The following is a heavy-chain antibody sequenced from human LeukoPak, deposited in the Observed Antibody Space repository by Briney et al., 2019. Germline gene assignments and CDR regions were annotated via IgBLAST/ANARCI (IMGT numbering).Heavy chain of an antibody. V-gene: IGHV1-46*01. D-gene: IGHD6-6*01. CDR3: ARPLKYSSSSGRGGYFDY. Sequence: ASVKVSCKASGYTFTSYYMHWVRQAPGQGLEWMGIINPSGGSTSYAQKFQGRVTMTRDTSTSTAYMELTSLRSDDTAVYYCARPLKYSSSSGRGGYFDYWGQGTLVTVSS. CDR2: INPSGGST. CDR1: GYTFTSYY. J-gene: IGHJ4*02.